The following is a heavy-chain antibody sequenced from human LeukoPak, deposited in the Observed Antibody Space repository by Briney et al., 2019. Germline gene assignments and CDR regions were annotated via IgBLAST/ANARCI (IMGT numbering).Heavy chain of an antibody. V-gene: IGHV4-38-2*02. CDR1: GYSISSGYY. CDR2: IDHSGST. Sequence: PSETLSLTCTVSGYSISSGYYWGWIRQPPGKGLEWTGSIDHSGSTYYNPSLKSRVTISVDTSKNQFSLKLSSVTAADTAVYYCAKASRVPAAPLDYWGQGTLVTVSS. CDR3: AKASRVPAAPLDY. D-gene: IGHD2-2*01. J-gene: IGHJ4*02.